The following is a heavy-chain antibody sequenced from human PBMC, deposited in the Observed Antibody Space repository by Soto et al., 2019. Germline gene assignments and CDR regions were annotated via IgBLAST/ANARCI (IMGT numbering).Heavy chain of an antibody. Sequence: SETLSLTCSVSGGSIISSNYYFSCIRQPPWKGLEWIGSIYYIGNTYYNPSLKSRVTMSVDTSKNQFSLKVTSVTAADTAIYYCAREDRTNGYNYDYWGQGTLVTVSS. D-gene: IGHD1-1*01. V-gene: IGHV4-39*01. CDR3: AREDRTNGYNYDY. CDR2: IYYIGNT. CDR1: GGSIISSNYY. J-gene: IGHJ4*02.